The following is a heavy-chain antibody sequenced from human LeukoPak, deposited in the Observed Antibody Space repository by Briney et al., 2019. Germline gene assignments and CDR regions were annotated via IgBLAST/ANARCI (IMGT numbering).Heavy chain of an antibody. V-gene: IGHV3-23*01. D-gene: IGHD4-23*01. J-gene: IGHJ5*02. CDR1: GFTFSSYA. CDR3: ANGGNSGFNWFDP. CDR2: ISGSGGST. Sequence: GGSLRLSCVASGFTFSSYAMSWVRQAPGKGLEWVSAISGSGGSTYYADSVKGRFTISRDNSKNTLYLQMNSLRAEDTAVYYCANGGNSGFNWFDPWGQGTLVTVSS.